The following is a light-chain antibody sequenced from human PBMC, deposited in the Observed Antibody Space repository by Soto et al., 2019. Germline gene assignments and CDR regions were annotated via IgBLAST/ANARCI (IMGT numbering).Light chain of an antibody. CDR2: EAS. CDR3: QQYYSYPRT. V-gene: IGKV1-5*01. J-gene: IGKJ1*01. CDR1: QSISYW. Sequence: DIQMTQSPSTLSASVGDRVIITCRASQSISYWLAWYQQKPRKAPKLRSSEASNLERGGPSRVSGSGSGKDFTLPLSCLQFEDFGTYFCQQYYSYPRTFGQGTKVDIK.